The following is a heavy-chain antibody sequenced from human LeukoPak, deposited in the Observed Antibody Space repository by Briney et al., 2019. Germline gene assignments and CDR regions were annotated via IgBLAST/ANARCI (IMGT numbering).Heavy chain of an antibody. CDR1: GFTFSRYW. CDR3: ARDGAARGSGSFGD. V-gene: IGHV3-7*01. D-gene: IGHD3-10*01. J-gene: IGHJ4*02. Sequence: PGGSLRLSCAASGFTFSRYWMSWVRQAPGKGLEWVANINQDGNEKYYVVSVKGRFTISGDNAKSSLYLQLNSLRAEDTAVYYCARDGAARGSGSFGDWGQGTLVTVSS. CDR2: INQDGNEK.